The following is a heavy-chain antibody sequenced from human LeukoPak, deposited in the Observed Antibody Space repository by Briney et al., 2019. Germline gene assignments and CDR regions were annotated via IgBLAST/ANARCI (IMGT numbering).Heavy chain of an antibody. J-gene: IGHJ6*02. CDR1: GGTFSSYA. CDR2: IIPILGIA. CDR3: ARVIKLPGQQPLIHYCNYYYGMDV. D-gene: IGHD6-13*01. Sequence: ASVTVSCKASGGTFSSYAFSWVRPAPGQGLEWMGRIIPILGIAKYAQRFQGRVTITEDKSTSTAYMKLSSLRSEDTAVYYCARVIKLPGQQPLIHYCNYYYGMDVWGQGTTVTVSS. V-gene: IGHV1-69*04.